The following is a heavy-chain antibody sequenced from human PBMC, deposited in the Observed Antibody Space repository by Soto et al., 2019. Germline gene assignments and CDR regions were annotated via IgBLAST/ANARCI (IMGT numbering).Heavy chain of an antibody. Sequence: PSETLSLTCIVSGASISSGDYYWSWVRQPPGKGLEWIGHISYSGTIDYSPSLKSRVTISVDTSKNQFSLKLSSVTAADTAVYYCARGKLSDYVWGSYRYHFDYWGQGTVVTVSS. V-gene: IGHV4-30-4*01. D-gene: IGHD3-16*02. CDR1: GASISSGDYY. J-gene: IGHJ4*02. CDR3: ARGKLSDYVWGSYRYHFDY. CDR2: ISYSGTI.